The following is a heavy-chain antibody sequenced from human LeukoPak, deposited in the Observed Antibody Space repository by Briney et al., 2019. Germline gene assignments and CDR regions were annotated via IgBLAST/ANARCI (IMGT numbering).Heavy chain of an antibody. CDR3: ASALNYYDSSGYRDY. Sequence: GGSLRLSCAASGFTFSTYAMSWVRQAPGKGLEWVSAISADGNIYYADSVKGRFTISRDNSKNTLYLQMNSLRAEDTAVYYCASALNYYDSSGYRDYWGQGTLVTVSS. V-gene: IGHV3-23*01. CDR2: ISADGNI. J-gene: IGHJ4*02. D-gene: IGHD3-22*01. CDR1: GFTFSTYA.